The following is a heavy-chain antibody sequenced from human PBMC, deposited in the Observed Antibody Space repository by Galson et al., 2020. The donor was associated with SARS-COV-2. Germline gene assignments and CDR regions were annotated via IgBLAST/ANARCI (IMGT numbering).Heavy chain of an antibody. Sequence: SETLSLTCAVSGGSISNHNWWSWVRQPPGKGLEWIGKIHHSGSTSYNPSLKSRVTISVDKSEDQFSLKLNSVTAADTAMYYCARLGPAAGAFYAFDIWGQGTMVTVSS. CDR1: GGSISNHNW. J-gene: IGHJ3*02. CDR3: ARLGPAAGAFYAFDI. D-gene: IGHD6-13*01. V-gene: IGHV4-4*02. CDR2: IHHSGST.